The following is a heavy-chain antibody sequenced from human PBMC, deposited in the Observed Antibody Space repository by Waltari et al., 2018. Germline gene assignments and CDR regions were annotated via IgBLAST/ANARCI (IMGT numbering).Heavy chain of an antibody. CDR3: ASDPGFANGMDG. CDR2: ISSSSSYI. J-gene: IGHJ6*02. V-gene: IGHV3-21*04. CDR1: GFTFSSYS. Sequence: EVQLVESGGGLVKPGGSLRLSCAASGFTFSSYSMNWVRQAPGKGLEWVSSISSSSSYIYYADSVKGRFTISRDNAKNSLYLQMNSLRVEDTAVYYCASDPGFANGMDGWGQGTTVTVSS.